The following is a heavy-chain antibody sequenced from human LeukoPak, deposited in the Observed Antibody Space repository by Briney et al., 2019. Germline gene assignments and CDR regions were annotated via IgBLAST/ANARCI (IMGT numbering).Heavy chain of an antibody. CDR2: IKEDGSEK. CDR1: GFTFSSHW. J-gene: IGHJ4*02. CDR3: ANLHRAPPDY. V-gene: IGHV3-7*05. Sequence: GGSLRLSCAASGFTFSSHWMNWVRQAPGKGLEWVANIKEDGSEKYYVDSVKGRFTISRDNSKNTLYLQMDRLRAEDTAIYYCANLHRAPPDYWGQGTLVTVSS.